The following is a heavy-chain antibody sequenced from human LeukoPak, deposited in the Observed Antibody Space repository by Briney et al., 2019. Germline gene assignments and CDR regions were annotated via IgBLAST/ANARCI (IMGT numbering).Heavy chain of an antibody. D-gene: IGHD4-17*01. CDR3: ARVPIYGDQAFDS. Sequence: GGSLRLSCAASGFTFNSYWMHWVRQAPGKGLVWVSRINVDGSSRGYADSVEGRFSISRDNAKKTVYLQMNSLRAEDTAVYYCARVPIYGDQAFDSWGQGILVTVSS. CDR1: GFTFNSYW. V-gene: IGHV3-74*01. CDR2: INVDGSSR. J-gene: IGHJ4*02.